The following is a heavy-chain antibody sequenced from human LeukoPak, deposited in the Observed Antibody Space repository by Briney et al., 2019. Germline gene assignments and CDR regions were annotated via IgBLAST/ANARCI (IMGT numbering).Heavy chain of an antibody. V-gene: IGHV3-30-3*01. Sequence: GRSPRLSCAGSGFTFSTYAMHWVRQAPGKGLEWVAVISSDGTKKYYADSVKGRFTISRDNSKDMLYLQMNSLRVDDTAVYYCARDPNSGYDMVWYLDLWGRGTLVTVSS. CDR1: GFTFSTYA. CDR3: ARDPNSGYDMVWYLDL. J-gene: IGHJ2*01. CDR2: ISSDGTKK. D-gene: IGHD5-12*01.